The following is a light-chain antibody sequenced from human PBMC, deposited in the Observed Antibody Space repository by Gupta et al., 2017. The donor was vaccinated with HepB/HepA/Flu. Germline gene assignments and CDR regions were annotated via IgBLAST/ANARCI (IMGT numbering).Light chain of an antibody. J-gene: IGLJ3*02. CDR3: AAWDDSLNAGV. Sequence: QSVLTQPPSASGPPGQRVTISCSGSSSNIGSNTVNWYQQLPGTAPQLLIYSNNQRPSGVPDRFSGSKSGTSASLAISGLQSEDEADYYCAAWDDSLNAGVFGGGTKLTVL. CDR1: SSNIGSNT. V-gene: IGLV1-44*01. CDR2: SNN.